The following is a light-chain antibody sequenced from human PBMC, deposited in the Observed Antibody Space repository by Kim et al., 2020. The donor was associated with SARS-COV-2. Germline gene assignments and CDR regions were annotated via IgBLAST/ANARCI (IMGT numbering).Light chain of an antibody. CDR2: DVS. CDR3: SSYTSSRILG. Sequence: QSALTQPASVSGSPGQSITISCTGTSSDVGGYNYVSWYQQHPGKAPKLMIYDVSNRPSGVSNRFSGSKSGNTASLTISGLQAEDEADYYCSSYTSSRILGFGGGTQLTVL. J-gene: IGLJ2*01. V-gene: IGLV2-14*03. CDR1: SSDVGGYNY.